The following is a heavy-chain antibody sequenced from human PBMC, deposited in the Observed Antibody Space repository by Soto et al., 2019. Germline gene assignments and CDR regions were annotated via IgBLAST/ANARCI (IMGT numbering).Heavy chain of an antibody. Sequence: GGSLRLSCAASGFTFSSYAMSWVRQAPGKGLEWVSAISGSGGSTYYADSVKGRFTISSDNSKNTLYLQMKSLRAEDTAVYYCAKDLGSSYGDYVLDFRLDYWGQGTLVTVSS. D-gene: IGHD4-17*01. CDR1: GFTFSSYA. J-gene: IGHJ4*02. V-gene: IGHV3-23*01. CDR2: ISGSGGST. CDR3: AKDLGSSYGDYVLDFRLDY.